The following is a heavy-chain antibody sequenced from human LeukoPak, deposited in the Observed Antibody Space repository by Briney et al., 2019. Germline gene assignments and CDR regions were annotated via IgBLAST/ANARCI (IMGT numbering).Heavy chain of an antibody. CDR2: INHSGST. J-gene: IGHJ6*03. CDR1: GGSFSGYY. D-gene: IGHD2-2*01. Sequence: KPSETLSLTCAVYGGSFSGYYWSWIRQPPGKGLEWIGEINHSGSTNYNPSLKSPVTISVDTYKNHFTPKLSSVTAADTAVYYCASGPSAVPAANRYYYYYMAVWGKGTTVTVSS. CDR3: ASGPSAVPAANRYYYYYMAV. V-gene: IGHV4-34*01.